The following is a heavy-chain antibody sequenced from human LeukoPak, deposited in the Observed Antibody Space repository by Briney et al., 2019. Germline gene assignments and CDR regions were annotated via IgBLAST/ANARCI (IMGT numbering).Heavy chain of an antibody. CDR3: TKSRSDAWSGSFDY. D-gene: IGHD3-10*01. Sequence: GGSLRLSRATSGFTFSRFGIHWVRQAPGKGLEWVAFIRYDGDNKYYADSVKGRFSISRDNSKNTVDVQMNSLRLEDTAVYYCTKSRSDAWSGSFDYWGQGTLVTVSS. CDR2: IRYDGDNK. V-gene: IGHV3-30*02. CDR1: GFTFSRFG. J-gene: IGHJ4*02.